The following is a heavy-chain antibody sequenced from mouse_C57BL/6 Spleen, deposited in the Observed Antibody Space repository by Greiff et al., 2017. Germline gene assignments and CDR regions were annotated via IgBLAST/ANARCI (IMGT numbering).Heavy chain of an antibody. CDR1: GYTFTSYW. D-gene: IGHD2-5*01. V-gene: IGHV1-69*01. CDR3: AREGRRDDYSNYFDY. Sequence: QVQLQQPGAELVMPGASVKLSCKASGYTFTSYWMHWVKQRPGQGLEWIGEIDPSDSYTNYNQKFKGKSTLTVDKSSSTAYMQLSSLTSEDSAVYYGAREGRRDDYSNYFDYWGQGTTLTVSS. J-gene: IGHJ2*01. CDR2: IDPSDSYT.